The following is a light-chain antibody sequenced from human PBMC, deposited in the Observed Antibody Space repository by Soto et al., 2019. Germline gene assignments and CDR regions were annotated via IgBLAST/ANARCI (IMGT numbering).Light chain of an antibody. CDR3: QQYYGTLT. Sequence: DIVMTQSPDSLAVSLGERATINCKSSQSVLYSSNNKNYLAWYQQKPGQPPKLLIYWASTRESGVPDRFSGSGSGTDFTLTINSLQAEDVAVYYCQQYYGTLTFGGGTKVEIK. CDR2: WAS. V-gene: IGKV4-1*01. J-gene: IGKJ4*01. CDR1: QSVLYSSNNKNY.